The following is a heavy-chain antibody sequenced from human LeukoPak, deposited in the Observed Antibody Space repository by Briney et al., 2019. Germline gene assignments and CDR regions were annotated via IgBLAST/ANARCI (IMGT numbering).Heavy chain of an antibody. D-gene: IGHD5-24*01. V-gene: IGHV1-2*06. Sequence: ASVKVSCKASGYTFTGYYIHRVRQAPGQGLEWMGRINPNSGGTNYAQKFQGRVTMTRDTSISTAYMELSRLRSDDTAVYYCAREVEMATISYWGQGTLVTVSS. CDR3: AREVEMATISY. J-gene: IGHJ4*02. CDR2: INPNSGGT. CDR1: GYTFTGYY.